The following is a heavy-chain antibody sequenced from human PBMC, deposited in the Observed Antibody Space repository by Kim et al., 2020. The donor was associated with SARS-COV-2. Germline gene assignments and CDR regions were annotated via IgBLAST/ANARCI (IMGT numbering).Heavy chain of an antibody. J-gene: IGHJ5*02. Sequence: DSVKARFTISRNKSKNTLYLQMNSLRAEDTAVYYCAKVGYDFWSGYSVGWFDPWGQGTLVTVSS. CDR3: AKVGYDFWSGYSVGWFDP. D-gene: IGHD3-3*01. V-gene: IGHV3-23*01.